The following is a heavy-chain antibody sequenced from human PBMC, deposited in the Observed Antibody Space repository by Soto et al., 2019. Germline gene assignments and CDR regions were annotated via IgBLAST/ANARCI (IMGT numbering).Heavy chain of an antibody. Sequence: SETLSLTCTVSGGSISSYYWSWIRQPPGKGLEWIGYIYYSGSTNYNPSLKSRVTISVDTSKNQFSLKLSSVTAADTAVYYCARGVWKGENWFDPWGQGTLVTVSS. CDR1: GGSISSYY. D-gene: IGHD1-1*01. J-gene: IGHJ5*02. CDR2: IYYSGST. V-gene: IGHV4-59*01. CDR3: ARGVWKGENWFDP.